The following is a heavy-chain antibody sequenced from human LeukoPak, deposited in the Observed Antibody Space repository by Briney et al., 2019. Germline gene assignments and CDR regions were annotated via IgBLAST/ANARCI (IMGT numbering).Heavy chain of an antibody. D-gene: IGHD3-10*01. CDR2: ISGSGGST. Sequence: GGSLRLSCAASGFTFSSYAMSWVRQAPGKGLEWVSAISGSGGSTYYADSVTGRFTISRDNSKNTLYLQMNSLRAEDTAVYYCAKYGFGEFHFDYWGQGTLVTVSS. J-gene: IGHJ4*02. CDR1: GFTFSSYA. V-gene: IGHV3-23*01. CDR3: AKYGFGEFHFDY.